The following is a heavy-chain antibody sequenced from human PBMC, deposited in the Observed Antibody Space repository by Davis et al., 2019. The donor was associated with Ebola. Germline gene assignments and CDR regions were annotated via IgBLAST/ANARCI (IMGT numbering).Heavy chain of an antibody. CDR1: GLPFTTYT. CDR3: ARERGPYILGWFEPFDI. Sequence: GGSLRLSCAASGLPFTTYTFNWVRQAPGKGLEWVSSISAYGDHIYYADSVRGRFTVSRDNAKNSLLLQMDSLTAEDTAVYYCARERGPYILGWFEPFDIWGQGTRVTVSS. D-gene: IGHD3-10*01. J-gene: IGHJ3*02. V-gene: IGHV3-21*01. CDR2: ISAYGDHI.